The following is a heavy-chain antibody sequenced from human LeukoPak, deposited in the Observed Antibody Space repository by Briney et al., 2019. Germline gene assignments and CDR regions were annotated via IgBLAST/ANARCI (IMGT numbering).Heavy chain of an antibody. CDR2: ISYDGSNK. J-gene: IGHJ3*02. V-gene: IGHV3-30*14. CDR1: GFTFSSYA. Sequence: GGSLRLSCAASGFTFSSYAMHWVRQAPGKGLEWVAVISYDGSNKYYADSVKGRFTISRDNSKNTLYLQMNSLRAEDTAVYYCAREGIAAAGTIGAFDIWDQGTMVTVSS. D-gene: IGHD6-13*01. CDR3: AREGIAAAGTIGAFDI.